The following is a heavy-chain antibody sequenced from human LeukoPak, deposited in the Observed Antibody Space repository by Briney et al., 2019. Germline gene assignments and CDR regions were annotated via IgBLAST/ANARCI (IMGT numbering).Heavy chain of an antibody. J-gene: IGHJ6*03. CDR3: ARDPARTYGSTYYYYYMDV. Sequence: VASVKVSCKASGYTFTSYDINWVRQATGQGLEWMGWINPNSGGTNYAQKFQGRVTMTRDTSISTAYMELSRLRSDDTAVYYCARDPARTYGSTYYYYYMDVWGKGTTVTVSS. V-gene: IGHV1-2*02. CDR2: INPNSGGT. D-gene: IGHD3-10*01. CDR1: GYTFTSYD.